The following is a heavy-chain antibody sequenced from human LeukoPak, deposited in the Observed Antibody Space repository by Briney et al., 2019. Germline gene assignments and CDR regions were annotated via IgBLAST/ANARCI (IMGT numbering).Heavy chain of an antibody. CDR1: GGSFSGYY. Sequence: PSETLSLTCAVYGGSFSGYYWSWIRQSPGRGLQWIGEINHSGSSNYNPSLKSRVTISIDTPKNQFSLKLSSVTAADTAVYYCARLCSSTSCSILDAFDIWGQGTMVTVSS. D-gene: IGHD2-2*01. V-gene: IGHV4-34*01. J-gene: IGHJ3*02. CDR3: ARLCSSTSCSILDAFDI. CDR2: INHSGSS.